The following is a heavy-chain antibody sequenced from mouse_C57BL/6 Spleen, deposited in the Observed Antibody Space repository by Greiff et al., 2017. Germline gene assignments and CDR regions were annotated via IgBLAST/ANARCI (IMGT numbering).Heavy chain of an antibody. V-gene: IGHV1-69*01. J-gene: IGHJ1*01. Sequence: QVQLQQPGAELVMPGASVKLSCKASGYTFTSYWMHWVKQRPGQGLEWIGEIDPSDSYTNYNQKFKGKSTLTVDKSSSTAYRQLSSLTSEDSAFYYWERAYYGSSYYFGVWGPGTTVTVSS. CDR2: IDPSDSYT. CDR1: GYTFTSYW. CDR3: ERAYYGSSYYFGV. D-gene: IGHD1-1*01.